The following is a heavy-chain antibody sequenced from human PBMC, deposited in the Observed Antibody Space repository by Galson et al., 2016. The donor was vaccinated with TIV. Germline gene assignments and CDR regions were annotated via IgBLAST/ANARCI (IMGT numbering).Heavy chain of an antibody. CDR1: GFSLSTSGMC. J-gene: IGHJ4*02. CDR2: IDWDDDK. V-gene: IGHV2-70*11. D-gene: IGHD3-22*01. CDR3: EWISGYYDSSGHYIPRSFDY. Sequence: PALVKPTQTLTLTCTFSGFSLSTSGMCVNWIHQPPWKALEWLARIDWDDDKSYTSSLKTRLTISKDTSKNQVVLTMTNMDPVDTATYYCEWISGYYDSSGHYIPRSFDYWGQGTPVTVSS.